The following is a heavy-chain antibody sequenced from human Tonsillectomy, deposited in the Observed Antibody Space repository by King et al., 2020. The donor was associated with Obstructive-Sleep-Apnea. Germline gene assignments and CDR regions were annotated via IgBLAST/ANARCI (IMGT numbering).Heavy chain of an antibody. D-gene: IGHD2/OR15-2a*01. J-gene: IGHJ6*02. Sequence: VQLVESGGGVVQPGRSLRLSCAASGFTFTSYDMHWVRQAPGKGLEWVAAISYDASNNYYADSVKGRFTGSRDNSKNTLYLQMNSLRTEDTAVYYCARPXXFLYXLDVXGQGTTXTVXS. V-gene: IGHV3-30*03. CDR1: GFTFTSYD. CDR2: ISYDASNN. CDR3: ARPXXFLYXLDV.